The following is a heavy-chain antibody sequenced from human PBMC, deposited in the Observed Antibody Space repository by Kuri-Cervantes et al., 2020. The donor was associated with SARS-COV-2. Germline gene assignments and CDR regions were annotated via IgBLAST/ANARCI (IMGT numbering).Heavy chain of an antibody. J-gene: IGHJ4*02. V-gene: IGHV3-30-3*01. CDR3: ARDMACTSTSCYGFDY. Sequence: GESLKISCAASGFTFSSYAMHWVRQAPGKGLEWVAVISYDGSNKYYADSVKGRFTISRDNSKNTLYLQMNSLRAEGTAVYYCARDMACTSTSCYGFDYWGQGTLVTVSS. CDR1: GFTFSSYA. D-gene: IGHD2-2*01. CDR2: ISYDGSNK.